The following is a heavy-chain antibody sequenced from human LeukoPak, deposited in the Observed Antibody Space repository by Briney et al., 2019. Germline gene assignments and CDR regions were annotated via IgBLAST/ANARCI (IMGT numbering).Heavy chain of an antibody. J-gene: IGHJ4*02. CDR2: IRHDGSLK. V-gene: IGHV3-48*03. CDR1: GLTFSVFD. Sequence: GGSLRLSCIGAGLTFSVFDLNWVRQAPGKGLEWVAYIRHDGSLKTYADSMRGRFTISRDDAKNSVYLQMDSLRVEDTATYYCARRFRDWGRGILVTVSS. CDR3: ARRFRD.